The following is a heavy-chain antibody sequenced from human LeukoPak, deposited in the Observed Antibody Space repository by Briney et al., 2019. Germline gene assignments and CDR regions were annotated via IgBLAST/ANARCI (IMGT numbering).Heavy chain of an antibody. Sequence: ASVKVSCKASGYTFTDYYIHWVRQAPGQGLEWMGWINPAGGGTNYAQKFQGGVTMTRDTSINTVYLELSSLTSDDTAVYYCARVSQRGFGEYDYWGQGTLVTVSS. CDR3: ARVSQRGFGEYDY. D-gene: IGHD3-10*01. CDR1: GYTFTDYY. J-gene: IGHJ4*02. CDR2: INPAGGGT. V-gene: IGHV1-2*02.